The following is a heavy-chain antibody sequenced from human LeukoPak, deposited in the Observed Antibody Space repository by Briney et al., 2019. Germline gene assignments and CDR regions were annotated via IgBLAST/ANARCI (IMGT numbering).Heavy chain of an antibody. V-gene: IGHV3-23*01. J-gene: IGHJ4*02. CDR3: AKSLATGWYVKEY. CDR1: GFTFSSYA. D-gene: IGHD6-19*01. CDR2: ISVSGTST. Sequence: GGSLRLSCAASGFTFSSYAMSWVRQAPGKGLEWVSDISVSGTSTYYADSVKGRFTISRDNSKDTLYLQMSSLRVEDTAVYYCAKSLATGWYVKEYWGQGTLVTVSS.